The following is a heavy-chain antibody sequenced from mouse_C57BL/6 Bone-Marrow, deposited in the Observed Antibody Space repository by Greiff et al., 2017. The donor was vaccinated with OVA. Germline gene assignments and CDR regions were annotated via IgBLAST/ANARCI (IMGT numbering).Heavy chain of an antibody. D-gene: IGHD1-1*01. CDR3: ARGMYCGSSYGYVDV. CDR2: IYPSDSET. V-gene: IGHV1-61*01. CDR1: GYTFTSYW. J-gene: IGHJ1*03. Sequence: VQLQQPGAELVRPGSSVKLSCKASGYTFTSYWMDWVKQRPGQGLEWIGNIYPSDSETHYNQKFKDKATLTVDKSSSTAYMQLSSLTSEDSAVYYCARGMYCGSSYGYVDVWGTGTTVTVSS.